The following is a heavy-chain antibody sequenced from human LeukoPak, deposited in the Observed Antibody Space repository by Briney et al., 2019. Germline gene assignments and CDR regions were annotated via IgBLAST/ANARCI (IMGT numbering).Heavy chain of an antibody. CDR1: GGSVSSGSYY. V-gene: IGHV4-61*01. J-gene: IGHJ4*02. D-gene: IGHD3-22*01. CDR2: IYYSGST. Sequence: SETLSLTCTVSGGSVSSGSYYWSWIRQPPGKGLEWIGYIYYSGSTNYNPSLKSRVTISVDTSKNQFSLKLSSVTAADTAVYYCARAQYYYDSSGYYKLDYYFGYWGQGTLVTVSS. CDR3: ARAQYYYDSSGYYKLDYYFGY.